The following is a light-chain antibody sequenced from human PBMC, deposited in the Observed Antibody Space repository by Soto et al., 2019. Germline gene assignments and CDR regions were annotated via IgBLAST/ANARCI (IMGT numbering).Light chain of an antibody. CDR1: SSDIGTYRY. CDR3: NSYAGSDNLV. CDR2: EVS. Sequence: QSALTQPPSASGSPGQSVTISCTGTSSDIGTYRYVSWYQQHPGKAPKLIIYEVSKWPSGVPDRFSGSKSGNTASLTVSGLQAEDEADYYCNSYAGSDNLVFGGGTKLTVL. J-gene: IGLJ3*02. V-gene: IGLV2-8*01.